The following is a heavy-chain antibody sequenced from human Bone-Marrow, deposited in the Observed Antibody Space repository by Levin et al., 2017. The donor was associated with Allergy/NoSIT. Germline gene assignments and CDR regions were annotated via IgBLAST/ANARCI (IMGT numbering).Heavy chain of an antibody. CDR2: IIPLFNVP. J-gene: IGHJ4*02. Sequence: ASVKVSCKTSGDSFNTYAYSWVRQTPGHGLEWVGGIIPLFNVPSYSRSFKGRVLITADKSTHTVYMELTTLSSDDTAVYYCARGGKSFLYYCDSWGQGTLVTVSS. CDR3: ARGGKSFLYYCDS. V-gene: IGHV1-69*10. D-gene: IGHD1-26*01. CDR1: GDSFNTYA.